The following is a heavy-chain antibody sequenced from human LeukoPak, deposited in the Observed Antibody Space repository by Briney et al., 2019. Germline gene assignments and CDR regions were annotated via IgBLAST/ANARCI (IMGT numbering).Heavy chain of an antibody. J-gene: IGHJ3*02. V-gene: IGHV3-30*18. D-gene: IGHD6-13*01. CDR1: GFTFSSYG. CDR2: ISYDGSNK. CDR3: AKDRAAGTYDAFDI. Sequence: GGSLRLSCAASGFTFSSYGMHWVRQAPGKGLEWVAVISYDGSNKYYADSVKGRFTISRDNSKNTLYLQMNSLRAEDTAVYYCAKDRAAGTYDAFDIWGQGTMVTVSS.